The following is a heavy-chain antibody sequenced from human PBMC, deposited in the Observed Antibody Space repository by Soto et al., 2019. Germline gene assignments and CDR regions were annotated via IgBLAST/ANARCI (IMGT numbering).Heavy chain of an antibody. Sequence: EVQLVESGGDLVQRGGSLRLSCVASGFTFSVYNMNWVRQAPGKGLEWFSYITSDTKTIKYADSVKGRFTISRDNAKNSVYLQMNSLRDGDTAVYYCARSVEGHFDYWGQGTVVTVSS. CDR3: ARSVEGHFDY. CDR1: GFTFSVYN. CDR2: ITSDTKTI. D-gene: IGHD6-19*01. J-gene: IGHJ4*02. V-gene: IGHV3-48*02.